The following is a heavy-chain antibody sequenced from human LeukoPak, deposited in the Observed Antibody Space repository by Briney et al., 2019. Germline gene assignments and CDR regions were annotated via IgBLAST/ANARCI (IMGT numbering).Heavy chain of an antibody. J-gene: IGHJ5*02. V-gene: IGHV4-4*07. D-gene: IGHD3-10*01. Sequence: SETLSLTCTVSGGSISSYYWSWIRQPAGKGLEWIGRIYTSGSTNYNPSLKSRVTMSVDTSKNQFSLKLSSVTAADTAVYYCARSRGVNPLDWFDPWGQGTLVTVSS. CDR2: IYTSGST. CDR3: ARSRGVNPLDWFDP. CDR1: GGSISSYY.